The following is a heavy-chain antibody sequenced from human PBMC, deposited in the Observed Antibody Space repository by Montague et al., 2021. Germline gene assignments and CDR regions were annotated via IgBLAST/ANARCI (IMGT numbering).Heavy chain of an antibody. CDR1: GGSISSSNW. CDR3: ARDGGAFGSGTLSLDV. CDR2: IFQSGST. V-gene: IGHV4-4*02. D-gene: IGHD3-10*01. Sequence: SETLSLTCSVSGGSISSSNWWSWVRQPPGKGLEWMGEIFQSGSTSYNPALKSRVAFSVGQSKNQFSLKLTSVTAADTAVYYCARDGGAFGSGTLSLDVWGQGTMVTVS. J-gene: IGHJ6*02.